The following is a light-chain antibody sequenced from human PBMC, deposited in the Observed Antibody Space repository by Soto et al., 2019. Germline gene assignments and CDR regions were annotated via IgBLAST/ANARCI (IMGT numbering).Light chain of an antibody. CDR2: DVS. J-gene: IGLJ2*01. CDR1: SSDIGGRND. Sequence: QSVLTQPASVSGSPGQSITFSCTGTSSDIGGRNDVSWYQQYPGKAPKLMIYDVSNRPSGVSNRFSGSKSGNTASLTISGLQADDEADYYCSSYRSGSTIFGGGTKLTVL. V-gene: IGLV2-14*01. CDR3: SSYRSGSTI.